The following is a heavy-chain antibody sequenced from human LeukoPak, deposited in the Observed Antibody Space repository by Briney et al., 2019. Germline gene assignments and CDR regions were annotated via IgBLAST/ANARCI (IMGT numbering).Heavy chain of an antibody. Sequence: PSETLSLTCAVYGGSFSGYYWSWIRQPPGKGLEWIGEINHSGSTNYNPSLKSRVTISVDTSKNQFSLKLGSVTAADTAVYYCARYYNGSGSYYQRGYFDYWGQGTLVTVSS. D-gene: IGHD3-10*01. CDR3: ARYYNGSGSYYQRGYFDY. CDR2: INHSGST. V-gene: IGHV4-34*01. J-gene: IGHJ4*02. CDR1: GGSFSGYY.